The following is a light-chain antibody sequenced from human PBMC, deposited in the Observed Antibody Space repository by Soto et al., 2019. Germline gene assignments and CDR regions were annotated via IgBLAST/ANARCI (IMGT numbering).Light chain of an antibody. V-gene: IGKV3-20*01. Sequence: EIVLTQSPGTLSLSPGESPTLSCRASQSVSSSYLAWYQQKPGQAPRLLIYGASSSATGIPDRFSGGGSGTDFTLTISGLGPEDFAVYYGQQYGSSPPYTFGQRTKLEIK. CDR3: QQYGSSPPYT. CDR1: QSVSSSY. CDR2: GAS. J-gene: IGKJ2*01.